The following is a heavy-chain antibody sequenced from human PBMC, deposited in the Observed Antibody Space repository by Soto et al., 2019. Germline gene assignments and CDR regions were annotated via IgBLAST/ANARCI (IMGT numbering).Heavy chain of an antibody. D-gene: IGHD6-6*01. V-gene: IGHV4-61*01. CDR2: IYYSGST. CDR3: ARDYSSSSNYYYYYGMDV. CDR1: GGSVSSGSYF. Sequence: QVQLQESGPGLVKPSETLSLTCTVSGGSVSSGSYFWSWIRQPPGKGLEWIGYIYYSGSTNYNPSLKSRVTISVDTSNQQFSLKLSSVTAADTAVYYCARDYSSSSNYYYYYGMDVWGQGTTVTVSS. J-gene: IGHJ6*02.